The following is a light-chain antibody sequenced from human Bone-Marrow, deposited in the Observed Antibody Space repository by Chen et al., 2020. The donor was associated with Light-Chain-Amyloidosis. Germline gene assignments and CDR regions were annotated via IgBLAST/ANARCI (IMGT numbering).Light chain of an antibody. J-gene: IGLJ3*02. CDR1: SSDVGTYNL. Sequence: QSALAQPASVSGSPGQSITISCTGTSSDVGTYNLVSWYQQHPGRAPKLMIYGVTKRPSGISDRFSGSKSGHTASLTISGLQAEDEADSYCCSYAGSRTRGFGGGTKLTVL. CDR2: GVT. V-gene: IGLV2-23*02. CDR3: CSYAGSRTRG.